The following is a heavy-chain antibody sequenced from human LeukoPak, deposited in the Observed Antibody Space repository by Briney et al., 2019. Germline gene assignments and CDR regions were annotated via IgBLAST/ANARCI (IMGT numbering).Heavy chain of an antibody. J-gene: IGHJ4*02. CDR2: IYPGESDT. CDR3: ARQGGGEYYDSSGYYLNY. D-gene: IGHD3-22*01. V-gene: IGHV5-51*01. CDR1: GYSFTSYW. Sequence: GESLKISFKGSGYSFTSYWIGWVRQMPGKGLEWMGIIYPGESDTRYSPSFQGQVTISAAESISTAYLQWSSLKASDTAMYYCARQGGGEYYDSSGYYLNYWGQGTLVTVSS.